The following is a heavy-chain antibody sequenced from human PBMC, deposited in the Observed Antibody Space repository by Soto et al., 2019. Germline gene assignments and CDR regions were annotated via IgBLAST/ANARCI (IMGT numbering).Heavy chain of an antibody. CDR1: GGSVGGYY. J-gene: IGHJ5*02. V-gene: IGHV4-34*01. CDR2: INHSGRT. D-gene: IGHD5-18*01. CDR3: ARGRTIYSDDLGFDP. Sequence: SETLSLTCVVYGGSVGGYYWTWIRQPPGKGLEWIGEINHSGRTNYNPSLRSRVTISIDTSEYQFSLKLTSVTAADTAVYYCARGRTIYSDDLGFDPWGPGTLVTVSS.